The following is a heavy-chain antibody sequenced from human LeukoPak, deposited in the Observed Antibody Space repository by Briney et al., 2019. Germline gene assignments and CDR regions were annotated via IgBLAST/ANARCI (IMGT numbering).Heavy chain of an antibody. CDR2: IRPDGDRT. D-gene: IGHD6-19*01. V-gene: IGHV3-23*01. CDR3: ASEQSGTRGWYTVDY. J-gene: IGHJ4*02. Sequence: GGSLRLSCAASGFTFSTYAITWVRQGPGKGPEWVSAIRPDGDRTYYANSVRGRFTISRDNSKDTVYLQINGLRVEDTAVYYCASEQSGTRGWYTVDYWGQGTLVTVSS. CDR1: GFTFSTYA.